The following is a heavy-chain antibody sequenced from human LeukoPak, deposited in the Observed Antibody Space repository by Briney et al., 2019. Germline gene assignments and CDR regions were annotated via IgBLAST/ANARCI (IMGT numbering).Heavy chain of an antibody. Sequence: PGRSLRLSCAATGLTFSSGTIGYVGEAPRNGLEWVSAITNSGGTTYYADSVKGRFTISRDNSKNTLYLQMNSLRAEDTAVYYCAKDPPHVSWLFDYWGQGTLVTVSS. CDR3: AKDPPHVSWLFDY. V-gene: IGHV3-23*01. D-gene: IGHD3-16*01. CDR1: GLTFSSGT. CDR2: ITNSGGTT. J-gene: IGHJ4*02.